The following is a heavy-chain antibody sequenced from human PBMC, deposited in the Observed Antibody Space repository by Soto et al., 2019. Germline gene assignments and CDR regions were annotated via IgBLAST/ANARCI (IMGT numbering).Heavy chain of an antibody. V-gene: IGHV3-9*01. D-gene: IGHD2-2*01. CDR2: ISWNSDSI. J-gene: IGHJ4*02. CDR3: AKGQYPLGYLDY. CDR1: GFTFGDYA. Sequence: GGSLRLSCAASGFTFGDYAMHWVRQAPGKGLEWVSGISWNSDSIGYVDSVQGRFTISRDNAKNSLYLQLNSLRPEDTALYYCAKGQYPLGYLDYWGQGALVTVSS.